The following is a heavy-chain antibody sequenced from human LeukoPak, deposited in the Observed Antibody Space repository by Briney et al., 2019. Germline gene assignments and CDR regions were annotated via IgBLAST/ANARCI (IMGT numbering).Heavy chain of an antibody. Sequence: PSETLSLTCVVSGGSLSTHHWSWIRQSPGRGLEWIGYISDSGSTNYNPSLKSRVTISVDTSKNQFSLMLSSVAAADTAVYYCARGYDSSAYYPFNYWGQGTLVTVSS. V-gene: IGHV4-59*11. CDR1: GGSLSTHH. J-gene: IGHJ4*02. D-gene: IGHD3-22*01. CDR3: ARGYDSSAYYPFNY. CDR2: ISDSGST.